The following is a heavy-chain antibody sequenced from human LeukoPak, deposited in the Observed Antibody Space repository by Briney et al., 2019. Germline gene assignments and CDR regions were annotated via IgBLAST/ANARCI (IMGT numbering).Heavy chain of an antibody. D-gene: IGHD4-23*01. J-gene: IGHJ4*02. CDR1: GFTFSSYE. CDR2: ISSSGSTI. Sequence: PGGSLRLSCAVSGFTFSSYEMNWVRQAPGKGLEWVSYISSSGSTIYYADSVKGRFTISRDNAKNSLYLQMNSLRVEDMAVYYCARGYAGTLFYWGQGTLVTVSS. CDR3: ARGYAGTLFY. V-gene: IGHV3-48*03.